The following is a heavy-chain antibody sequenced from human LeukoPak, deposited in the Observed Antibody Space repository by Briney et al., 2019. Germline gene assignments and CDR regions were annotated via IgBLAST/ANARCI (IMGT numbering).Heavy chain of an antibody. D-gene: IGHD3-10*01. CDR2: ISAYNSIT. V-gene: IGHV1-18*01. Sequence: ASVKVSCKASGYTFNSYGISWVRQAPGQGLEWMGWISAYNSITNYAQKLQGRVTMTTDTSTSTAYMELRSLRSDDTAVYYCAREMVRGYFKQYDYWGQGTLVTVSS. CDR1: GYTFNSYG. CDR3: AREMVRGYFKQYDY. J-gene: IGHJ4*02.